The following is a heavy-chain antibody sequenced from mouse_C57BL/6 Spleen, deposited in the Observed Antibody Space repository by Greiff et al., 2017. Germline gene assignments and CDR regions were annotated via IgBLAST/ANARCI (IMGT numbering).Heavy chain of an antibody. D-gene: IGHD1-1*01. Sequence: VKLMESGAELVRPGASVTLSCKASGYTFTDYEMHWVKQTPVHGLEWIGAIDPETGGTAYNQKFKGKAILTADKSSSTAYMELRSLTSEDSAVYYCTRFDGSSYGYYAMDYWGQGTSVTVSS. CDR2: IDPETGGT. J-gene: IGHJ4*01. V-gene: IGHV1-15*01. CDR3: TRFDGSSYGYYAMDY. CDR1: GYTFTDYE.